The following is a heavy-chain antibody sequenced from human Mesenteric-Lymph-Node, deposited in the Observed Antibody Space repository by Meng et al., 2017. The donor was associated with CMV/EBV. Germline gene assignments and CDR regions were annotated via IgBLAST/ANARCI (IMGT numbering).Heavy chain of an antibody. V-gene: IGHV1-18*01. CDR1: GYTFTSYG. CDR3: ARAPLGLPAAGANWFDP. CDR2: ISAYNGNT. J-gene: IGHJ5*02. D-gene: IGHD2-2*01. Sequence: ASVKVSCKASGYTFTSYGISWVRQAPGQGLEWMGWISAYNGNTNYAQKLQGRVTMTTDTSTSTAYMELRSLRSDDTAVYYCARAPLGLPAAGANWFDPWGQGTLVTVSS.